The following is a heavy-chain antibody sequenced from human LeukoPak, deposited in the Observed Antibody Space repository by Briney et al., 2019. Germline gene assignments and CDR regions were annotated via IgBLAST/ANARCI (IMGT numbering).Heavy chain of an antibody. CDR1: GFTFNSYA. CDR3: AKGFSWTTVNPSFLPGMDV. Sequence: PGGSLRLSCAASGFTFNSYAMSWVRQAPGKGLEWVSSISTSGGSTYYADSVKGRFTISRDDSENTLYLQMNSLRAEDTAIYYCAKGFSWTTVNPSFLPGMDVWGQGTTVTVSS. D-gene: IGHD4-11*01. J-gene: IGHJ6*02. V-gene: IGHV3-23*01. CDR2: ISTSGGST.